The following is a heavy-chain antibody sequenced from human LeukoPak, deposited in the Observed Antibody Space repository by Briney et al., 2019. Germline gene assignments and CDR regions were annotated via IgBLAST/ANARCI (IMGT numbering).Heavy chain of an antibody. Sequence: QSGGSLRLXCAASGFTFSSYWMHWVRQGPGKGLVWVSRINGDGSTTHYADSVKGRFTISRDNAKNTLYLQMNSLRAEDTAVYYCARVTVSGQRHMDVWGKGTTVTVSS. V-gene: IGHV3-74*01. CDR1: GFTFSSYW. D-gene: IGHD6-25*01. CDR3: ARVTVSGQRHMDV. J-gene: IGHJ6*03. CDR2: INGDGSTT.